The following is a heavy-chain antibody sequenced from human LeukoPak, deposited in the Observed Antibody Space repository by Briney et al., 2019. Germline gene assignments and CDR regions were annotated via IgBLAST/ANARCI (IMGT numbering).Heavy chain of an antibody. J-gene: IGHJ3*02. Sequence: GGSLRLSCAASGFTFSSYSMNWVRQAPGKGLEWVSSISSSSSYIYYADSVKGRFTISRDNAKNSLYLQMNSLRAEDTAVYYCARQLSYYYDSSGYYSGAFDIWGQGTMVTVSS. CDR1: GFTFSSYS. V-gene: IGHV3-21*01. CDR2: ISSSSSYI. D-gene: IGHD3-22*01. CDR3: ARQLSYYYDSSGYYSGAFDI.